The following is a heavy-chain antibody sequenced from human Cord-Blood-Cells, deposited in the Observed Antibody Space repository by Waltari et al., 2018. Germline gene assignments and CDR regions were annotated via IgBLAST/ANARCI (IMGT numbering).Heavy chain of an antibody. CDR3: AREEELRYFDWLLYYFDY. V-gene: IGHV1-69*09. CDR2: TNRILGRA. D-gene: IGHD3-9*01. J-gene: IGHJ4*02. Sequence: QVQLVQSGAEVKKPGSSVKVSCKASGGTFSSYAINWVRQAPGQGLEWLGRTNRILGRANYGQKCQGRVTITAEKATSTAYMEMSSLRSEDTAVYYCAREEELRYFDWLLYYFDYWGQGTLVTVSS. CDR1: GGTFSSYA.